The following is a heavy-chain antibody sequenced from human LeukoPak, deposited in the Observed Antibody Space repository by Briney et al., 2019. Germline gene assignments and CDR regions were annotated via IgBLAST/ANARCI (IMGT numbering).Heavy chain of an antibody. CDR2: IIPIFGTA. CDR1: GGTFSSYA. CDR3: ARSGDYYDSSGYPVFVY. Sequence: GASVKVSCKASGGTFSSYAISWVRQAPGQGLEWVGGIIPIFGTANYAQKFQGRVTITADESTSTAYMELSSLRSEDTAVYYCARSGDYYDSSGYPVFVYWGQGTLVTVSS. J-gene: IGHJ4*02. V-gene: IGHV1-69*13. D-gene: IGHD3-22*01.